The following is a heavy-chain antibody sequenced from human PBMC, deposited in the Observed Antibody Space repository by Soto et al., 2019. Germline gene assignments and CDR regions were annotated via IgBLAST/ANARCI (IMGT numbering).Heavy chain of an antibody. CDR2: ISGSGGST. CDR1: GFTFSSYA. J-gene: IGHJ3*02. D-gene: IGHD3-22*01. Sequence: EVQLLESGGGLVQPGGSLRLSCAASGFTFSSYAMSWVRQAPGKGLEWVSAISGSGGSTYYADSVKGRFTISRDNSKNTLYLQMNSLRAEDTAVYYCATTPDYYYDSSGYYPFYRRAFDIWGQGTMVTVSS. V-gene: IGHV3-23*01. CDR3: ATTPDYYYDSSGYYPFYRRAFDI.